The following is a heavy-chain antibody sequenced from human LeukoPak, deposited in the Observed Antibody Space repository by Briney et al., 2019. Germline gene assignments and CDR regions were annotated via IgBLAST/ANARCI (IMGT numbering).Heavy chain of an antibody. CDR1: GFTFSSYA. D-gene: IGHD6-13*01. Sequence: GGSLRLSCTASGFTFSSYAMSWVRQAPGKGLEWVSSISGSGGSTYYADSVKGRFTISRDNSKNTLYLQMNSLRAEDTAVYYCARAKQQLVPNYFDYWGQGTLVTVSS. V-gene: IGHV3-23*01. CDR3: ARAKQQLVPNYFDY. CDR2: ISGSGGST. J-gene: IGHJ4*02.